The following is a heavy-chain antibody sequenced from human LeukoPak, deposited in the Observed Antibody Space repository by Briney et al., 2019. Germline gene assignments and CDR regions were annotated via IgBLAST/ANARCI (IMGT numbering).Heavy chain of an antibody. D-gene: IGHD6-13*01. V-gene: IGHV1-24*01. CDR2: FDPEDGET. CDR1: GYTLTELS. CDR3: ATERQQLDYFDY. Sequence: ASVKVSCKVSGYTLTELSMHWVRQAPGKGLEWMGGFDPEDGETIYAQKFQGRVTMTEDTSTDTACMELSSLRSEDTAVYYCATERQQLDYFDYWGQGTLVTVSS. J-gene: IGHJ4*02.